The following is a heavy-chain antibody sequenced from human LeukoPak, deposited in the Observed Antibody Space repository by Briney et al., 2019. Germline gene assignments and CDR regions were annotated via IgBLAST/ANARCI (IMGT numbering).Heavy chain of an antibody. CDR2: MYSSGST. D-gene: IGHD1-1*01. V-gene: IGHV4-39*07. Sequence: SETLSLTRTVSDDSISNSSYYWGWIRQPPGKGLEWIGSMYSSGSTYYNPSLKSRVTTSVDTSKNHFSLKLSSVTAADTAVYYCASGFRGQLGYFDYWGQGTLVTVSS. CDR1: DDSISNSSYY. CDR3: ASGFRGQLGYFDY. J-gene: IGHJ4*02.